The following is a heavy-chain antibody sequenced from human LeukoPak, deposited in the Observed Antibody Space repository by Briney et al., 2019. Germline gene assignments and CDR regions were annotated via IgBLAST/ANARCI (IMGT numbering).Heavy chain of an antibody. CDR3: ARVNGGYCSGGSCYEDWFDP. J-gene: IGHJ5*02. D-gene: IGHD2-15*01. CDR1: GGSISSYY. Sequence: PSETLSLTCTVSGGSISSYYWSWIRQPPGKGLEWIGYIYYSGSTYYNPSLKSRVTISVDTSKNQFSLKLSSVTAADTAVYYCARVNGGYCSGGSCYEDWFDPWGQGTLVTVSS. CDR2: IYYSGST. V-gene: IGHV4-59*12.